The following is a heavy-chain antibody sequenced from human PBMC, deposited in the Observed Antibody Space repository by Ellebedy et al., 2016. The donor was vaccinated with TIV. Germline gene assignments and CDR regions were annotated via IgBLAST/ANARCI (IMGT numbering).Heavy chain of an antibody. Sequence: PGGSLRLSCAASGFTFNNYGMHWVRQAPGKGLEWVAVVWSDGSINYYADSVKGRFTISRDNSKSTLYLQMASLRAEDTAVYYCARANTAIVRRNHMDVWGQGTTVTVSS. CDR2: VWSDGSIN. D-gene: IGHD5-18*01. CDR3: ARANTAIVRRNHMDV. CDR1: GFTFNNYG. V-gene: IGHV3-33*01. J-gene: IGHJ6*02.